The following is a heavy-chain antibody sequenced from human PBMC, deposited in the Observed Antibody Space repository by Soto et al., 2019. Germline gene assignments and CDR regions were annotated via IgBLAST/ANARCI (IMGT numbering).Heavy chain of an antibody. D-gene: IGHD5-18*01. V-gene: IGHV1-18*01. J-gene: IGHJ6*02. CDR1: GYTFTSYG. CDR3: ARVKYSPPYYYYHGMDV. CDR2: ISAYNGNT. Sequence: QVRLVQSGAEVKKPGASVKVSCKASGYTFTSYGISWVRQAPGQGLEWMGWISAYNGNTNYAQKLQGRVTMTTDTSTSPAYMELRSLRSDDTAVYYCARVKYSPPYYYYHGMDVWGQGTTVTVSS.